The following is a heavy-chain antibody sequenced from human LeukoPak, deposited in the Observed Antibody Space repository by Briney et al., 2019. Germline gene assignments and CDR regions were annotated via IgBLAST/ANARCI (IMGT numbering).Heavy chain of an antibody. CDR3: ARDSYYYDSSGYQGGIPWYFDL. CDR2: IYHSGST. D-gene: IGHD3-22*01. Sequence: PSETLSLTCTVSGYSISSGYYWGWIRQPPGKGLEWIGSIYHSGSTYYNPSLKSRVTISVDTSKNQFSLKLSSVTAADTAVYYCARDSYYYDSSGYQGGIPWYFDLWGRGTLVTVSS. V-gene: IGHV4-38-2*02. CDR1: GYSISSGYY. J-gene: IGHJ2*01.